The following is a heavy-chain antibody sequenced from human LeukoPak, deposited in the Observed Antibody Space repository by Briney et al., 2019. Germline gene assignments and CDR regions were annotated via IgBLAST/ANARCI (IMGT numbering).Heavy chain of an antibody. CDR2: IYGSDTT. CDR3: ASRPGGSTWYGVFDY. Sequence: SETLSLTCTVSGASMSNHFWSWVRQPPGKGLVWIGYIYGSDTTNYNPSLKSRVTMSVDTSENQFSLKLSSVTAADTALYYCASRPGGSTWYGVFDYWSRGTLVTVSS. J-gene: IGHJ4*02. D-gene: IGHD6-13*01. CDR1: GASMSNHF. V-gene: IGHV4-59*11.